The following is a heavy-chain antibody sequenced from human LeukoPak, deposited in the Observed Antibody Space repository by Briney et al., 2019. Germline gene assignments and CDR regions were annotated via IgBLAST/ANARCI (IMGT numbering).Heavy chain of an antibody. D-gene: IGHD3-10*01. CDR1: GFTFSSFA. J-gene: IGHJ6*03. CDR3: AKAGAYYYGSGSRKYYYYYMDV. Sequence: PGGSLRLSCAASGFTFSSFAMHWVRQAPGKGLEWVAVISYDGSNKYYADSVKGRFTISRDNSKNTLYLQMNSLRAEDTAVYYCAKAGAYYYGSGSRKYYYYYMDVWGKGTTVTVSS. V-gene: IGHV3-30*04. CDR2: ISYDGSNK.